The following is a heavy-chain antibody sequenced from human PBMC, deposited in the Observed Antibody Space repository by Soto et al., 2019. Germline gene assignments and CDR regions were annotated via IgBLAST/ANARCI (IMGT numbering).Heavy chain of an antibody. J-gene: IGHJ4*02. V-gene: IGHV3-48*03. CDR1: GFAFSNYE. CDR2: ISLSGSTI. D-gene: IGHD3-3*02. Sequence: EVQLVESGGGLVQPGGSLRLSCAASGFAFSNYEMNWVRQAPGKGLEWVSYISLSGSTIYYADSVKGRFTISRDDAKISLYLQMDSLRADDTAVYYCARESFSASPNFFDYWGQGTLVTVSS. CDR3: ARESFSASPNFFDY.